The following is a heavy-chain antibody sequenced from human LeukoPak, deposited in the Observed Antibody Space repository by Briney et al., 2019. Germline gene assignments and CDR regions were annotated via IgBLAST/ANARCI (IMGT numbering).Heavy chain of an antibody. D-gene: IGHD3-10*01. CDR1: GYTFTGYY. V-gene: IGHV1-2*04. Sequence: ASVKVSRKASGYTFTGYYMHWVRQAPGQGLEWMGWINPNSGGTNYAQKFQGWVTMTRDTSISTAYMELSRLRSHDTAVYYCARDRFTMVRGVIPNWFDPWGQGTLVTVSS. CDR3: ARDRFTMVRGVIPNWFDP. CDR2: INPNSGGT. J-gene: IGHJ5*02.